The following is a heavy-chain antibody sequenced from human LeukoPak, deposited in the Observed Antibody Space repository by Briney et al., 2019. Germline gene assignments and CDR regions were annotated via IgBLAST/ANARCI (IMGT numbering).Heavy chain of an antibody. Sequence: SETLSLTCAVYGGSFSGYYWNWLRQTPGKGPEWIGEINHSGRANYNPFLKSRVSISVDRSKNRFSLKVSSLTAADTAVYYCARGPQSSTWRYYFDSWGQGTLVTVSS. V-gene: IGHV4-34*01. CDR3: ARGPQSSTWRYYFDS. J-gene: IGHJ4*02. D-gene: IGHD6-13*01. CDR1: GGSFSGYY. CDR2: INHSGRA.